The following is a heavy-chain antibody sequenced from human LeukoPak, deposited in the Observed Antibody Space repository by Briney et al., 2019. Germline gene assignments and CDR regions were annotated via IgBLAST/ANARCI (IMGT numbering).Heavy chain of an antibody. CDR1: GDSISSGYYY. Sequence: SETLSLTCTVSGDSISSGYYYWSWVRQPAGKGLEWIGRIHTTGSTDYHVSLQSRVTISLDTSKNQFSLRLSSVTAADTALYFCAREGFTNSYDYYYYYMDVWGRGTTVTVSS. CDR2: IHTTGST. J-gene: IGHJ6*03. D-gene: IGHD3-16*01. V-gene: IGHV4-61*02. CDR3: AREGFTNSYDYYYYYMDV.